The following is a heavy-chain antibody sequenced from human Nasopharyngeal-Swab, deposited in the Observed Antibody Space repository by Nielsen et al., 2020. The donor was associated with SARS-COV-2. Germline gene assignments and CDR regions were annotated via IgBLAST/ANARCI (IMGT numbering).Heavy chain of an antibody. J-gene: IGHJ4*02. V-gene: IGHV3-74*01. CDR3: ARVVCSGGSCYQNRYYFDY. D-gene: IGHD2-15*01. CDR1: GFTFSSYW. Sequence: GGSLRLSCAASGFTFSSYWMHWVRQAPGKGPVWVSRINSDGSSTSYADSVKGRFTISRDNAKNTLYLQMNSLRAEDTAVYYCARVVCSGGSCYQNRYYFDYWGQGTLVTVSS. CDR2: INSDGSST.